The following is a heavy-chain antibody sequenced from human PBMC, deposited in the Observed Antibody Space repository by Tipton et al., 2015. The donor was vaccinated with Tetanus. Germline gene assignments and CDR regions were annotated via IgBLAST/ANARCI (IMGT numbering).Heavy chain of an antibody. CDR1: GYTFTRHY. V-gene: IGHV1-46*01. CDR3: ARHTSGSYHAPFDY. Sequence: QSGAEVKKPGASVKVSCKASGYTFTRHYLHWVRQAPGQGLEWMGIINPSGGSTDYVQKFQGRVTMTRDTSTSTVYMELSSLRYEDTAVYYCARHTSGSYHAPFDYWGQGTLVTVSS. J-gene: IGHJ4*02. D-gene: IGHD1-26*01. CDR2: INPSGGST.